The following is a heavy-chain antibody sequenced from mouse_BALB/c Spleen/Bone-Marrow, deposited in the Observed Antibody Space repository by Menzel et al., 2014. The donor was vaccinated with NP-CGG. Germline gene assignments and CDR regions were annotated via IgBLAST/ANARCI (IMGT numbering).Heavy chain of an antibody. D-gene: IGHD2-2*01. V-gene: IGHV1-18*01. CDR1: GYTFTDYN. CDR3: ARRDGYDSYFDY. Sequence: VQLQQSGAELVKPGASVKISCKASGYTFTDYNMDWVKQSHGKSLEWIGDINPNYDSTSYNQKFKGKTTLTVDKSSITAYMDLRNLTSEDTAVYYCARRDGYDSYFDYWGQGTTLTVSS. CDR2: INPNYDST. J-gene: IGHJ2*01.